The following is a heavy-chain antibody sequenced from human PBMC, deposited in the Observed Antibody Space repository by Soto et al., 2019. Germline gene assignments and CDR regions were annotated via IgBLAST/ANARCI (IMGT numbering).Heavy chain of an antibody. CDR3: ARGLTYCSSTTCAETRFDP. CDR1: AGSFSDNY. CDR2: INQSGGT. V-gene: IGHV4-34*01. D-gene: IGHD2-2*01. Sequence: TSETLSLTCAVYAGSFSDNYWSWIRQPPGKGLEWIGEINQSGGTHYNPSLKSRVTISVDTSKNQFSLKLNSVTAADTAVYYCARGLTYCSSTTCAETRFDPWGQGTLVTVSS. J-gene: IGHJ5*02.